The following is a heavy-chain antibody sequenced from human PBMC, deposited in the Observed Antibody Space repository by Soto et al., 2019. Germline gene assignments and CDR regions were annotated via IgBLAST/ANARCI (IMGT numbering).Heavy chain of an antibody. V-gene: IGHV3-23*01. J-gene: IGHJ4*02. D-gene: IGHD4-17*01. CDR2: ISSTGGSS. CDR3: ANDRYGDYGGIDY. CDR1: GFTFSSYA. Sequence: PGGSLRLSCAASGFTFSSYAMTWVRQAPGKGLEWVSAISSTGGSSYWADSVKGRFTISRDNSKNTLYLQMNNLRAEDTAVYYCANDRYGDYGGIDYWGQGTMVTVSS.